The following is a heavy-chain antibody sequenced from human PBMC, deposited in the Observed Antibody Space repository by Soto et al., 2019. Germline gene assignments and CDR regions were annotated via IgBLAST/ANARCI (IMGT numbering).Heavy chain of an antibody. J-gene: IGHJ4*02. D-gene: IGHD6-13*01. CDR2: ISAYNGNT. Sequence: PSVKVSCKASGYTFTSYGISWVRQAPGQGLEWMGWISAYNGNTNYAQKLQGRVTMTTDTSTSTAYMELRSLRSDDTAVYYCAREGSSSWYVSGGIDYWGQGTLVTVSS. CDR3: AREGSSSWYVSGGIDY. CDR1: GYTFTSYG. V-gene: IGHV1-18*01.